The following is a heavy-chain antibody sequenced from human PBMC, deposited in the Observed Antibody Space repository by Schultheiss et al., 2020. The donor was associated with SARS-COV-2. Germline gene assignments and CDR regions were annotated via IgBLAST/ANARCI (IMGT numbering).Heavy chain of an antibody. Sequence: GSLRLSCAASGFTFSDYYMSWIRQPPGKGLEWIGEINHSGSTNYNPSLKSRVTISVDTSKNQFSLKLSSVTAADTAVYYCAREATRGYSYGTDAFDIWGQGTMVTGSS. CDR3: AREATRGYSYGTDAFDI. V-gene: IGHV4-34*01. D-gene: IGHD5-18*01. CDR2: INHSGST. CDR1: GFTFSDYY. J-gene: IGHJ3*02.